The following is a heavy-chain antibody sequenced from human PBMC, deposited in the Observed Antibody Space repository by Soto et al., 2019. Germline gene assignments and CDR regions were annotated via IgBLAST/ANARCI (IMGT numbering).Heavy chain of an antibody. D-gene: IGHD3-22*01. CDR1: GASVTSDDYY. CDR3: ARGPIFYYASSGYGGSYFDY. J-gene: IGHJ4*02. Sequence: TLSLTCAVSGASVTSDDYYWSWIRQPPGKGLEWIGYIYHSGSTYYNPSLKSRVSISIDTSQNQFSLKLTSLTAADTAVYYCARGPIFYYASSGYGGSYFDYWGQGSRVTVSS. CDR2: IYHSGST. V-gene: IGHV4-30-4*01.